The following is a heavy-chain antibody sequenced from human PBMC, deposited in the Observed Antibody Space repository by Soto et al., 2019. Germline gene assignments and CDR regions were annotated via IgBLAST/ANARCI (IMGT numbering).Heavy chain of an antibody. CDR2: IGFAGDT. CDR3: VRGLPGAFDP. Sequence: GGSLRLSCGASGFIFSNFDMHWVRQTTEKGLEWVSGIGFAGDTNYSGSVKGRFTISRENAKNSLFLQMNSLRVGDTAVYYCVRGLPGAFDPWGQGTLVTVSS. CDR1: GFIFSNFD. V-gene: IGHV3-13*01. J-gene: IGHJ5*02. D-gene: IGHD3-10*01.